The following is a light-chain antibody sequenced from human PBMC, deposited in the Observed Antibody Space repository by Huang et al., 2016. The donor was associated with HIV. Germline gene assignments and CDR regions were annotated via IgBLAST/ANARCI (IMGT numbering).Light chain of an antibody. CDR3: QQRSTWPLT. CDR2: DTS. J-gene: IGKJ4*01. V-gene: IGKV3-11*01. Sequence: EVMLTQSPSILSLSLGGTGTISCKASQSVGSYVAWYQQRPGQSPRLLLYDTSNRAAGIPTRFSGSGSCTDFTLTISGLESGDLGVFYCQQRSTWPLTFGGGTKVA. CDR1: QSVGSY.